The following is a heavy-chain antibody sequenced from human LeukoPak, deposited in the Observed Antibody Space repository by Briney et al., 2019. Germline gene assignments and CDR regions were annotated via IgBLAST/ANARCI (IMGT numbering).Heavy chain of an antibody. J-gene: IGHJ4*02. D-gene: IGHD5-18*01. CDR1: GGSISSRSYY. CDR3: ASSVDTAMVASGVFDY. CDR2: IYYSGST. Sequence: SETLSLTCTVSGGSISSRSYYWGWIRQPPGKGLEWIGSIYYSGSTYYNPSLKSRVTISVDTSKNQFSLKLSSVTAADTAVYYCASSVDTAMVASGVFDYWGQGTLVTVSS. V-gene: IGHV4-39*01.